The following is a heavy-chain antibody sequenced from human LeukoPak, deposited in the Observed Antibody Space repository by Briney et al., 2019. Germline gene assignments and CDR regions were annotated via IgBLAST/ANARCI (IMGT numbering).Heavy chain of an antibody. Sequence: PGGSLRLSCAASGFTVSSNYMSWVRQAPGKGLEWVSVIYSGGSTYYADSVKGRFTISRDSSKNTLYLQMNSLRAEDTAVYYCAGLPAYYYDTSGFYFDYWGQGTLVTVSS. V-gene: IGHV3-66*04. D-gene: IGHD3-22*01. J-gene: IGHJ4*02. CDR1: GFTVSSNY. CDR2: IYSGGST. CDR3: AGLPAYYYDTSGFYFDY.